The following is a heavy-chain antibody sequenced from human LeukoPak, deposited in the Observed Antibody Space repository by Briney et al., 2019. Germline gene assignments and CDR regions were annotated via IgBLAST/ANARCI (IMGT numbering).Heavy chain of an antibody. Sequence: SETLSLTCTVSGGSISSYYWSWIRQPPGKGLEWIGYIYYSGSTNYNPSLKSRVTISVDTSKNQFSLKLSSVTAADTAVYYCARVQAYGGKGYFDYWGQGTLVTVS. CDR1: GGSISSYY. D-gene: IGHD4-23*01. J-gene: IGHJ4*02. CDR3: ARVQAYGGKGYFDY. V-gene: IGHV4-59*01. CDR2: IYYSGST.